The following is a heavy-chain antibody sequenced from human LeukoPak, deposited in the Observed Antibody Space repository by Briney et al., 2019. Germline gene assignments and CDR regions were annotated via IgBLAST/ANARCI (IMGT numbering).Heavy chain of an antibody. J-gene: IGHJ4*02. Sequence: GGSLRLSCAASGFTFSNYWMSWVRQAPGKGLEGVANIKQDGSEKYYVDSVRGRFTISRDNAKNSLYLQMNSLRADDTAVYYCARMYYDFWSGYYQDYWGQGTLVTVSS. V-gene: IGHV3-7*03. D-gene: IGHD3-3*01. CDR2: IKQDGSEK. CDR3: ARMYYDFWSGYYQDY. CDR1: GFTFSNYW.